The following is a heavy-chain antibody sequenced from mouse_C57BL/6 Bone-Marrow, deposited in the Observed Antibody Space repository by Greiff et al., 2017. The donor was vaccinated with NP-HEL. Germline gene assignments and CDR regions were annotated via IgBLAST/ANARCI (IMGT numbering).Heavy chain of an antibody. V-gene: IGHV1-72*01. CDR2: IDPNSGGT. D-gene: IGHD4-1*01. CDR1: GYTFTSYW. CDR3: AKDSHNWDYYFDY. Sequence: VQLQQPGAELVKPGASVKLSCKASGYTFTSYWMHWVKQRPGRGLEWIGRIDPNSGGTKYNEKFKSKATLTVDKPSSTAYMQLSSLTSEDSAFYYCAKDSHNWDYYFDYWGQGTTLTVSS. J-gene: IGHJ2*01.